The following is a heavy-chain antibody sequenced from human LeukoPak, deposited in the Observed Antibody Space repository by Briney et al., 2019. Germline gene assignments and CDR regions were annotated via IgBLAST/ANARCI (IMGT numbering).Heavy chain of an antibody. Sequence: GGSLRLSCPASGFTFSSSAFHWVRKPQGKRLETVSAISSDGGRVYYGGSVKGRFTISRDNSKNTLYLQMGSLRAEDMAVYYCARWVGTQLDFWGQGTLVTVSS. V-gene: IGHV3-64*02. J-gene: IGHJ4*02. D-gene: IGHD1-14*01. CDR1: GFTFSSSA. CDR3: ARWVGTQLDF. CDR2: ISSDGGRV.